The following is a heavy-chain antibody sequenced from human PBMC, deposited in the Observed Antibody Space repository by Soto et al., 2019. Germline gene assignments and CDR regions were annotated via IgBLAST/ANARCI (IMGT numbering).Heavy chain of an antibody. CDR2: INPNRGGT. V-gene: IGHV1-2*02. CDR1: GYSFSGYY. CDR3: ARHSGYDYVYEY. Sequence: QVQLVQSGAEVKKPGASVKVSCKASGYSFSGYYIHWVRQAPGQGLEWMGWINPNRGGTNYALKFQGRATMTRDTSISTAYMELSRLGYDDTAVYYCARHSGYDYVYEYWGQGTLVTVSS. J-gene: IGHJ4*02. D-gene: IGHD5-12*01.